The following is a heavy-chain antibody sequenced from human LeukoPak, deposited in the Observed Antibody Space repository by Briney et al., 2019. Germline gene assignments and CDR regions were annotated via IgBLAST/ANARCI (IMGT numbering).Heavy chain of an antibody. D-gene: IGHD1-26*01. Sequence: GASVKVSCTASGGTFSSYAISWVRQAPGQGLEWMGGIIPIFGTANYAQKFQGRVTITADESTSTAYMELSSLRSEDTAVYYCARAPPNEWELPPFDYWGQGTLVTVSS. V-gene: IGHV1-69*01. CDR2: IIPIFGTA. CDR1: GGTFSSYA. J-gene: IGHJ4*02. CDR3: ARAPPNEWELPPFDY.